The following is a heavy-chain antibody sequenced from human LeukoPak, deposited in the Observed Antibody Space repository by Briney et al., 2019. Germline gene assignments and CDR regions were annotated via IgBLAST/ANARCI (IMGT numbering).Heavy chain of an antibody. Sequence: ASVKVSCKASGYTFTSYGISWVRQAPGQGLEWMGWISACNGNTNYAQKLQGRVTMTTDTSTSTAYMELRSLRSDDTAVYYCARVGYYGSGSYSHYYYGMDVWGQGTTVTVSS. J-gene: IGHJ6*02. D-gene: IGHD3-10*01. V-gene: IGHV1-18*01. CDR1: GYTFTSYG. CDR3: ARVGYYGSGSYSHYYYGMDV. CDR2: ISACNGNT.